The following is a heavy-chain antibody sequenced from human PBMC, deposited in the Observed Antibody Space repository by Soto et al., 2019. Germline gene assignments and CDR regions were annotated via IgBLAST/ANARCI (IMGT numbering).Heavy chain of an antibody. D-gene: IGHD2-2*01. CDR3: AKDEYQLLFRTYYFDY. CDR1: GFTFSSYA. J-gene: IGHJ4*02. CDR2: ISGSGGST. Sequence: PGGSLGLSSAASGFTFSSYAMSWVRQAPGKGLEWVSAISGSGGSTYYADSVKGRFTISRDNSKNTLYLQMNSLRAEDTAVYYCAKDEYQLLFRTYYFDYWGQGTLVTVSS. V-gene: IGHV3-23*01.